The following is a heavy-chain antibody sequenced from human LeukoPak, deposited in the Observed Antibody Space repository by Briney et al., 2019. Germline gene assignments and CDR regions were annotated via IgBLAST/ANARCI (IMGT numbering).Heavy chain of an antibody. CDR3: ARDLYGGLIAYAFDI. J-gene: IGHJ3*02. V-gene: IGHV3-30*04. CDR2: ISYDGSNK. CDR1: GFTFSSYA. D-gene: IGHD4/OR15-4a*01. Sequence: GRSLRLSCAASGFTFSSYAMHWVRQAPGKGLEWGTIISYDGSNKYYADSGKGRFTISRDNSKNTLYLQLNSLRTEDTAVYYCARDLYGGLIAYAFDIWGQGTMVTVSS.